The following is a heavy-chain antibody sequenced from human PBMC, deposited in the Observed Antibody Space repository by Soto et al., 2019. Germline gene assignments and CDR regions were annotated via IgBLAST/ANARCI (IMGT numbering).Heavy chain of an antibody. CDR2: IYRTGST. CDR3: ASRDSGTSVDY. J-gene: IGHJ4*02. CDR1: GGSFTSNNW. D-gene: IGHD1-7*01. V-gene: IGHV4-4*02. Sequence: SETLSLTCAVSGGSFTSNNWWTWVRQPPGQGLEWIGEIYRTGSTNYNPSLKSRVTISLDKSENQFSLKVASLTAADTAVYYCASRDSGTSVDYWGQGTLVTVSS.